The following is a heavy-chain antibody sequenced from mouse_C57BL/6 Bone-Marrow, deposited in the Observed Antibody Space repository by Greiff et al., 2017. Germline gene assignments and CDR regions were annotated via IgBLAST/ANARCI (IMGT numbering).Heavy chain of an antibody. V-gene: IGHV14-4*01. Sequence: VQLQQSGAELVRPGASVKLSCTASGFNIKDDYMHWVKQRPEQGLEWIGWIDPENGDTEYASKFQGKATITADTSSNTAYLQLSSLTSEDPAVYYCTTGFYGSSPFAYWGQGTLVTVSA. CDR1: GFNIKDDY. CDR3: TTGFYGSSPFAY. CDR2: IDPENGDT. J-gene: IGHJ3*01. D-gene: IGHD1-1*01.